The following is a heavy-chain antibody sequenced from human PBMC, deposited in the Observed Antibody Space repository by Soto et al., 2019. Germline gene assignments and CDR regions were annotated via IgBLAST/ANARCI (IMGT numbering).Heavy chain of an antibody. CDR3: ARGSGWYRGDPLPFDY. V-gene: IGHV3-11*01. CDR2: ISSSGDTI. CDR1: GVTFCDYY. J-gene: IGHJ4*02. D-gene: IGHD6-19*01. Sequence: GGSLRLSCAASGVTFCDYYMSWIRQAPGKGLERISYISSSGDTIHFADSVKGRFTISRDNAKNSLSLQMNSLRAEDTAVYYCARGSGWYRGDPLPFDYWGLGSLVTVS.